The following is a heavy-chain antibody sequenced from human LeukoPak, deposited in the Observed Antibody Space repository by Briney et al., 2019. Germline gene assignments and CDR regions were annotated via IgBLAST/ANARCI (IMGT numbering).Heavy chain of an antibody. CDR1: GYTFSGYE. CDR3: ASHPYYYGSGSYLP. Sequence: GGSLRLSCAASGYTFSGYEMSWVRQAPGKGLEWVSYISRSGTAISYADSVKGRFTISRDNAKNSLYLQMNSLRAEDTAVYYCASHPYYYGSGSYLPWGQGTLVTVSS. J-gene: IGHJ5*02. V-gene: IGHV3-48*03. D-gene: IGHD3-10*01. CDR2: ISRSGTAI.